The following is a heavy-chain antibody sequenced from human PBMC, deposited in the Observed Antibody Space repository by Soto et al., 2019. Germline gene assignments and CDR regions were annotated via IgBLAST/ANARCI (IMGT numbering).Heavy chain of an antibody. CDR3: ARTTFYDIFTAYYSLFDY. CDR2: ISDSGSS. Sequence: QVQLQESGPGLVKPSQTLTLTCTVSGGSISSGSLYWSWIRQHPGKGLEWIGHISDSGSSYYNPSLESRVTISVDTSKNQFSLKLSAVTAADTAVYFCARTTFYDIFTAYYSLFDYWGQGTLVTVSS. CDR1: GGSISSGSLY. D-gene: IGHD3-9*01. J-gene: IGHJ4*02. V-gene: IGHV4-31*03.